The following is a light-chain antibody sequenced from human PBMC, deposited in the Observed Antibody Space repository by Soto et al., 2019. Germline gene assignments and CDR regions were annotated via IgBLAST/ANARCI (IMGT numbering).Light chain of an antibody. CDR1: HSVSTN. J-gene: IGKJ5*01. CDR2: GAS. V-gene: IGKV3-15*01. CDR3: QQYEKWPPSIT. Sequence: EIVMTQSPATLSVSPGERATLSCRASHSVSTNLAWYQQKPGQAPRLLIYGASTRATGIPARFSGSGSGTEFTLTISSLQSEDFAVYYCQQYEKWPPSITFGQGTRLEI.